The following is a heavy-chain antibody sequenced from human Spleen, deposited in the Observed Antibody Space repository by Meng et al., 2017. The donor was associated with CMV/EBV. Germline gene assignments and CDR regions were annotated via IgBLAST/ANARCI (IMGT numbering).Heavy chain of an antibody. V-gene: IGHV3-21*04. CDR2: ISSSSSYI. D-gene: IGHD3-22*01. Sequence: GGSLRLSCAASGFTFSSYSMNWVRQAPGKGLEWVSSISSSSSYIYYADSVKGRFTISRDNSKNTLYLQMNSLRAEDTAVYYCAKAALDYYDSSGLAYWYFDLWGRGTLVTVSS. CDR3: AKAALDYYDSSGLAYWYFDL. J-gene: IGHJ2*01. CDR1: GFTFSSYS.